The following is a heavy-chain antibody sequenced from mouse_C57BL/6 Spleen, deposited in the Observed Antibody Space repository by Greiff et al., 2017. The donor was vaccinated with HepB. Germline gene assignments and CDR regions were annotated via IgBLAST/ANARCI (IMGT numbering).Heavy chain of an antibody. Sequence: EVKLVESEGGLVQPGSSMKLSCTASGFTFSDYYMAWVRQVPEKGLEWVANINYDGSSTYYLDSLKSRFIISRDNAKNILYLQMSSLKSEDTATYYCARETTVPYFDYWGQGTTLTVSS. D-gene: IGHD1-1*01. J-gene: IGHJ2*01. CDR2: INYDGSST. CDR3: ARETTVPYFDY. CDR1: GFTFSDYY. V-gene: IGHV5-16*01.